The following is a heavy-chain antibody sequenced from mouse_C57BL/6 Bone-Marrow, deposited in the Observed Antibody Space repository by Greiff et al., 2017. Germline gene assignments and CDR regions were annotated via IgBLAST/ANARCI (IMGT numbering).Heavy chain of an antibody. CDR2: IEPENGAT. CDR1: GFNIKDDY. D-gene: IGHD3-2*02. V-gene: IGHV14-4*01. J-gene: IGHJ2*01. CDR3: TAAQAYYFDY. Sequence: EVQLQQSGAELVRPGASVKLSCTASGFNIKDDYMHWVKQRPEQGLEWIGWIEPENGATEYASKFQGKATITADTSSNPAYLQLSSLTSEYTAVYYCTAAQAYYFDYWGQGTTLTVSS.